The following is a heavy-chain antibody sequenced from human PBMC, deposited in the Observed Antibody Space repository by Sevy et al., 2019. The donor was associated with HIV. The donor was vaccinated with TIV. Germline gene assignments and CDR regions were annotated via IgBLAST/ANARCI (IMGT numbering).Heavy chain of an antibody. CDR2: ISAYNGNT. J-gene: IGHJ6*02. D-gene: IGHD3-10*01. CDR3: ARDSIPLVQGVIITPYYYGMDV. Sequence: GASVKVSCKASGYTFTSYGISWVRQAPGQGLEWMGWISAYNGNTNYAQKLQGRVTMTTDTSTSTAYMELRSLRSDDTAVYYCARDSIPLVQGVIITPYYYGMDVWGQGTTVTVSS. V-gene: IGHV1-18*01. CDR1: GYTFTSYG.